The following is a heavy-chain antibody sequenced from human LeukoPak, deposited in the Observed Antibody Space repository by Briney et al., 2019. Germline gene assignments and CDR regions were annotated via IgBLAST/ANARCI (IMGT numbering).Heavy chain of an antibody. D-gene: IGHD3-22*01. Sequence: GGSLRLSCAASGFTFSSYSINWVRQAPGKGLEWVSSISSSSSSYVYYADSVKGRFTISRDNAKNSLYLQMNSLRAEDTAVYYCARDLYDTRGITAFDYWGQGTLVTVSS. V-gene: IGHV3-21*01. J-gene: IGHJ4*02. CDR3: ARDLYDTRGITAFDY. CDR2: ISSSSSSYV. CDR1: GFTFSSYS.